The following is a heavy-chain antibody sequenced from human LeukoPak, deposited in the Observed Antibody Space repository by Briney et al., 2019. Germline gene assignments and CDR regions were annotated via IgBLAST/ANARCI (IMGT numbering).Heavy chain of an antibody. Sequence: SETLSLTCAVYGGSFTDYYWSWIRHLPGKGLEWIGEIHHRAGANYNPSLWGRVTISADTSKNQFSLHLTSVTAADTATFYCARGPVRDDGLTGISYYYGMDVWGQGTTVTVSS. D-gene: IGHD2-21*02. J-gene: IGHJ6*02. CDR2: IHHRAGA. CDR3: ARGPVRDDGLTGISYYYGMDV. CDR1: GGSFTDYY. V-gene: IGHV4-34*01.